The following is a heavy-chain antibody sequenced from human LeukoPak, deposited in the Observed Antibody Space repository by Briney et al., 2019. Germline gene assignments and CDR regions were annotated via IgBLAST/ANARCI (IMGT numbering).Heavy chain of an antibody. V-gene: IGHV1-3*01. CDR3: ARPTQGQPMAPFDY. CDR2: INAGNGNT. CDR1: GYTFTSYA. D-gene: IGHD3-10*01. J-gene: IGHJ4*02. Sequence: ASVKVSCKASGYTFTSYAMHWVRQAPGQRLEWMGWINAGNGNTKYSQKFQGRVTMTRDTSTSTVYMELSSLRSEDTAVYYCARPTQGQPMAPFDYWGQGTLVTVSS.